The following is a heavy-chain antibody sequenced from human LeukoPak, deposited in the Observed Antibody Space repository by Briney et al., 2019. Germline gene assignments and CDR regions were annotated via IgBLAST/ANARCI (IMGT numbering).Heavy chain of an antibody. V-gene: IGHV4-61*01. J-gene: IGHJ5*02. Sequence: SETLSLTCTVSGGSVSSGNYHWSWIRQAPGKGLEWIGHNGNTNYNPSLKSRVTISVDTSKNQFSLKLGSVTAADTAVYYCARGPYLLVAPAAMTYSGAGWFDPWGQGTLVTVSS. D-gene: IGHD2-2*01. CDR2: NGNT. CDR1: GGSVSSGNYH. CDR3: ARGPYLLVAPAAMTYSGAGWFDP.